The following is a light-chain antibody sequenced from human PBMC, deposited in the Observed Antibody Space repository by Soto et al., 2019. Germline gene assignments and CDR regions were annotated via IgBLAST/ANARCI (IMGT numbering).Light chain of an antibody. CDR2: DVT. J-gene: IGLJ1*01. CDR3: SSYRRGSTYV. V-gene: IGLV2-14*01. CDR1: SSDVGGYNY. Sequence: QYALTRAASVSGSPGQSITVSCTGTSSDVGGYNYVSWYQQHPGKAPRLMIYDVTNRPSGVSNRFSGSKSGNTASLTISGLQAEDEADYYCSSYRRGSTYVFGTGTKVTVL.